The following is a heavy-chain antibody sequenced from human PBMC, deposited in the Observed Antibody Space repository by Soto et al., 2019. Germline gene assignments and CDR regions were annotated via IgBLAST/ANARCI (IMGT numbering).Heavy chain of an antibody. J-gene: IGHJ4*02. CDR1: GYAFTTYG. V-gene: IGHV1-18*01. CDR3: AGARHGDY. CDR2: ISDHNRTT. Sequence: QVHLVQSGAEVKKPGASVKVSCKGSGYAFTTYGITWVRQAPGQGLEWMGWISDHNRTTNYAQKLQGRVTKTKYTSTRRADTDLRSVRSDGTAVYYWAGARHGDYWGQGALVTVSS.